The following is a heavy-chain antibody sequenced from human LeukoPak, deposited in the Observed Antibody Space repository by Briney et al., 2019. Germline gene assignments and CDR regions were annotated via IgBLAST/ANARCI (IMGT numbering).Heavy chain of an antibody. V-gene: IGHV4-34*01. CDR2: IYHSGST. CDR1: GGSFTGYY. Sequence: SETLSLTCAVYGGSFTGYYWTWIRQPPGKGLEWIGSIYHSGSTYYNPSLKSRVTISVDTSKNQFSLKLSSVTAADTAVYYCARVPHSSSFDYWGQGTLVTVSS. J-gene: IGHJ4*02. CDR3: ARVPHSSSFDY. D-gene: IGHD6-13*01.